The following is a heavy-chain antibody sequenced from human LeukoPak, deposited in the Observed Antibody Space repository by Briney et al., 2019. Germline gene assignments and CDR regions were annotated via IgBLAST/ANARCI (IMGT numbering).Heavy chain of an antibody. D-gene: IGHD3-10*01. V-gene: IGHV3-21*01. Sequence: GGSLRLSCAASGFTFRSYSMNWVRQAPGKGLEWVSSISSSSSYIYYADSVKGRFTISRDNAKNSLYLQMNSLRAEDTAVYYCARGYYYGSGSYYPLAYWGQGTLVTVSS. J-gene: IGHJ4*02. CDR3: ARGYYYGSGSYYPLAY. CDR2: ISSSSSYI. CDR1: GFTFRSYS.